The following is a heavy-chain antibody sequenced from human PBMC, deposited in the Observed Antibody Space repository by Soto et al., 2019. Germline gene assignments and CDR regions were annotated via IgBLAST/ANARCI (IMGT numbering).Heavy chain of an antibody. J-gene: IGHJ3*02. Sequence: WPRHATGQGLEWMGWISAYNGNTNYAQKFQERVTITRDMSTSTAYMELSSLRSEDTAVYYFAAKLVVPTPNDAFDIWGQGTMVTVSS. V-gene: IGHV1-58*01. CDR3: AAKLVVPTPNDAFDI. CDR2: ISAYNGNT. D-gene: IGHD2-2*01.